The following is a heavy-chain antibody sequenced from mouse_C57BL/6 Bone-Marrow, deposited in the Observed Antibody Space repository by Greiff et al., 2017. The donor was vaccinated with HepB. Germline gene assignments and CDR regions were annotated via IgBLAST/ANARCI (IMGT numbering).Heavy chain of an antibody. CDR3: ASGYYGSSDEFAY. CDR1: GYTFTSYW. D-gene: IGHD1-1*01. Sequence: VQLQQSGAELAKPGASVKLSCKASGYTFTSYWMHWVKQRPGQGLEWIGYINPSSGYTKYNQKFKDKATLTADKSSSTAYMQLSSLTYEASAVYYGASGYYGSSDEFAYWGQGTLVTVSA. J-gene: IGHJ3*01. CDR2: INPSSGYT. V-gene: IGHV1-7*01.